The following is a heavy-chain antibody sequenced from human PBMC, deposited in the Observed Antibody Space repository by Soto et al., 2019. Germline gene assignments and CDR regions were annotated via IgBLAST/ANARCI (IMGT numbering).Heavy chain of an antibody. CDR1: GGSISSGGYS. CDR3: ARYGYCSSTSCYVGNLYYYYMDV. V-gene: IGHV4-30-2*05. D-gene: IGHD2-2*03. CDR2: IYHSGST. Sequence: SETLCLTCAVSGGSISSGGYSWSWIRQPPGKGLEWIGYIYHSGSTYYNPSLKSRVTISVDTSKNQFSLKLSSVTAADTAVYYCARYGYCSSTSCYVGNLYYYYMDVWGKWTTVTVS. J-gene: IGHJ6*03.